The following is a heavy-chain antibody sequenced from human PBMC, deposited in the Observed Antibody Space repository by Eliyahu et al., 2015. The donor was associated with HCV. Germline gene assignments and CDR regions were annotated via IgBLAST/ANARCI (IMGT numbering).Heavy chain of an antibody. D-gene: IGHD2-2*01. CDR3: AKDIGQGIVVVPAAPKDYSYYFAMDV. J-gene: IGHJ6*02. CDR1: GFXXXKYX. CDR2: VSWNSGDT. Sequence: EVQLVESGGGLVQPGGSLRLSCAASGFXXXKYXMHWVRQAPGKGLEWVSGVSWNSGDTGYADSVQGRFAITRNNAKNSLYLDMYSLTPEDTALYYCAKDIGQGIVVVPAAPKDYSYYFAMDVWGQGTTVTVSS. V-gene: IGHV3-9*01.